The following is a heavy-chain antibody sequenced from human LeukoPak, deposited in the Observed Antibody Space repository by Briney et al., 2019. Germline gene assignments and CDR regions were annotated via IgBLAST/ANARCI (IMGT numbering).Heavy chain of an antibody. CDR3: ARQQDTTNPGY. CDR2: IYSGGNT. D-gene: IGHD5-18*01. V-gene: IGHV3-66*04. Sequence: GGSLRLSCAASGVTVGSNYMNWVRQAPGKGLEWVSIIYSGGNTYYADSVKGRFTISRDNSKNTLYLQMNGLRAEDTAVYYCARQQDTTNPGYWGQGTLVTVSS. J-gene: IGHJ4*02. CDR1: GVTVGSNY.